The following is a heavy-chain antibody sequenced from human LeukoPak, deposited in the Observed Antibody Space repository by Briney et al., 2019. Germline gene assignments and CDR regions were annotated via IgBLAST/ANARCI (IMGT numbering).Heavy chain of an antibody. CDR1: GFTFSTHW. Sequence: GWSLSLSCAASGFTFSTHWRHWVRQAPGKGLVWVSRINTDGRTTDYADSVKGRFTISSDNAKNKLYLQMNSLSADDTSVYYCGRDLNWTKIDYWGQGSLVTVSS. CDR2: INTDGRTT. CDR3: GRDLNWTKIDY. V-gene: IGHV3-74*01. D-gene: IGHD1/OR15-1a*01. J-gene: IGHJ4*02.